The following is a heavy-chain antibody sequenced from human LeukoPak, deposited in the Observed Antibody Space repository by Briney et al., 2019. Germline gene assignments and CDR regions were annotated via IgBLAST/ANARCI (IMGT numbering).Heavy chain of an antibody. CDR2: IYYSGST. V-gene: IGHV4-59*01. D-gene: IGHD3-10*01. J-gene: IGHJ5*02. Sequence: SETLSLTCTVSGGSINNYYWSWIRQPPGRGLEWIGYIYYSGSTNYNPPLKSRVTISVDTSKNQFSLKLSSVTAADTAVYYCARERSMVRGMSWFDPWGQGTLVTVSS. CDR3: ARERSMVRGMSWFDP. CDR1: GGSINNYY.